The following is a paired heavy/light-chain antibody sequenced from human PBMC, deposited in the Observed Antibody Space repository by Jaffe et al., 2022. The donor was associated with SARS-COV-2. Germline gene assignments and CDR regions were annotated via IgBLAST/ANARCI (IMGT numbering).Heavy chain of an antibody. CDR3: ATYITATASFDY. CDR1: GGSISSSSYY. CDR2: IYYSGGT. D-gene: IGHD6-13*01. J-gene: IGHJ4*02. V-gene: IGHV4-39*01. Sequence: QLQLQESGPGLVKPSETLSLTCTVSGGSISSSSYYWGWIRQPPGKGLEWIGYIYYSGGTYYNPSLKSRVTISVDTSKNQFSLKLSSVTAADTAVYYCATYITATASFDYWGQGTLVTVSS.
Light chain of an antibody. CDR2: EGS. V-gene: IGLV2-23*01. J-gene: IGLJ1*01. CDR1: SSDVGKYNL. CDR3: CSYAGSSTYV. Sequence: QSALTQPASVSGSPGQSITISCTGTSSDVGKYNLVSWYQHHPGKAPKLMIYEGSKRPSGFSNHFSGSKSGNTASLTISGLQAEDEADYYCCSYAGSSTYVFGTGTKVTVL.